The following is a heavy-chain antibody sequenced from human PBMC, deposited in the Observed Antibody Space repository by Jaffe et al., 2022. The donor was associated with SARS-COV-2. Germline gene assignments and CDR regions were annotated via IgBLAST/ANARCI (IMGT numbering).Heavy chain of an antibody. Sequence: EVQLVESGGGLVQPGRSLRLSCTTSGFTFGDYGVSWFRQAPGKGLEWVGFIRSKDYGGTTDYAASVKGRFTISRDDSKSIAYLQMNSLRTEDTAVYYCTRDLGVVRGVFEYWGQGTLVTVSS. CDR2: IRSKDYGGTT. J-gene: IGHJ4*02. CDR3: TRDLGVVRGVFEY. V-gene: IGHV3-49*03. D-gene: IGHD3-10*01. CDR1: GFTFGDYG.